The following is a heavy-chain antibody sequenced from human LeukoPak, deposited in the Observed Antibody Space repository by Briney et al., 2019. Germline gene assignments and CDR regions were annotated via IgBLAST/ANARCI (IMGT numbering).Heavy chain of an antibody. D-gene: IGHD3-10*01. CDR2: ISYDGSNK. V-gene: IGHV3-30*18. Sequence: GGSLRLSCAASGFTFSNYNMNWVRQAPGKGLEWVAVISYDGSNKYYADSVKGRFTISRDNSKNTLYLQMNSLRAEDTAVYYCAKVGGVYYFDYWGQGTLVTVSS. CDR1: GFTFSNYN. CDR3: AKVGGVYYFDY. J-gene: IGHJ4*02.